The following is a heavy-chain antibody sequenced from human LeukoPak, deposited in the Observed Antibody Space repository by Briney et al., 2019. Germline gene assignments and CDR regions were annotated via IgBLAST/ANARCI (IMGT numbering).Heavy chain of an antibody. Sequence: SVKVSCKASGGTFSSYAISWVRQAPGQGLEWMGGIIPIFGTANYAQKFQGRVTITADESTSTAYMELSSLRVEDTAVYYCARDEVAAAGYFGYWGQGTLVTVSS. J-gene: IGHJ4*02. V-gene: IGHV1-69*13. CDR1: GGTFSSYA. CDR2: IIPIFGTA. D-gene: IGHD6-13*01. CDR3: ARDEVAAAGYFGY.